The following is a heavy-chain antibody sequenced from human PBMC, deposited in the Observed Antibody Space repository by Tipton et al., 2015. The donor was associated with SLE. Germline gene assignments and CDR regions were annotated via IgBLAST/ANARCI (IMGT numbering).Heavy chain of an antibody. D-gene: IGHD1-20*01. Sequence: QVQLVQSGAEVKKPGASVKVSCKASGYSFFRYGLSWVRQAPGQGLEWMGWINTDYGGTNYAKIFRDRVTMTRDTSSTTVSMELSSLRSEDTALYYCATITGTPGAFDIWGQGTMVTVSS. J-gene: IGHJ3*02. CDR2: INTDYGGT. CDR1: GYSFFRYG. V-gene: IGHV1-18*01. CDR3: ATITGTPGAFDI.